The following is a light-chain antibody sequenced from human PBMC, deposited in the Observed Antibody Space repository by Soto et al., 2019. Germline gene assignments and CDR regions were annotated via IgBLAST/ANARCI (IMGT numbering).Light chain of an antibody. V-gene: IGKV3-20*01. CDR1: QSASGTY. Sequence: EIVLTQSPGTLSLSPGERATLSCRASQSASGTYLAWYQQKPGQAPRLLIYDAASRATGIPDRFSGSGSGTDFTRTISRLEPEDSAVYYCQQYGSSRFTFGQGTKLEIK. CDR2: DAA. J-gene: IGKJ2*01. CDR3: QQYGSSRFT.